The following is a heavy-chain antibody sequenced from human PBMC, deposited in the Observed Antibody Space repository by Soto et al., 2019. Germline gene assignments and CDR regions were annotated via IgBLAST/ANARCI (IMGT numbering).Heavy chain of an antibody. Sequence: QVQLVQSGAEVKKPGSSVKVSCKASGGIFNRYSVSWVRQAPGQWLEWMGRIIPLFGITNYAQKFQGRVMITADKSTNTAYMEVNGLRSEDTALYYCATFYGGDCTTTTCYVDFDYWGQGTLVTVTS. CDR3: ATFYGGDCTTTTCYVDFDY. D-gene: IGHD2-2*01. J-gene: IGHJ4*02. V-gene: IGHV1-69*02. CDR2: IIPLFGIT. CDR1: GGIFNRYS.